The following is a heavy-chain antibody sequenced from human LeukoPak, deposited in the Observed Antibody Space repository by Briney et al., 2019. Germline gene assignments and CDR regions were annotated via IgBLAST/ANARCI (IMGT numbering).Heavy chain of an antibody. D-gene: IGHD3-22*01. Sequence: NPSETLSLTCAVSGGSISSYYLSWIRQPPGKGLEWIGFIYYSGSTNYNPSLKSRVTISLDTSKNQFSLKLSSVTAADTAVYYCARVYCDSRGYYHFDYWGRGTLVTVSS. CDR3: ARVYCDSRGYYHFDY. CDR2: IYYSGST. V-gene: IGHV4-59*12. J-gene: IGHJ4*02. CDR1: GGSISSYY.